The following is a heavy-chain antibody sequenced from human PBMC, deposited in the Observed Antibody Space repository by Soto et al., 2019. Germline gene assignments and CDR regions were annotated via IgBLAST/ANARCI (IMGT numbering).Heavy chain of an antibody. Sequence: GGSLRLSCAASGFTFNNFAMHWVRQAPGKGLEWVAVISYDGGDKYYADSVKGRFTISRDNSKNTLYLQMNGLRAEDTAVYYCARDLSTGAADYYFDYWGHGALVTVSS. D-gene: IGHD6-13*01. V-gene: IGHV3-30*03. CDR1: GFTFNNFA. J-gene: IGHJ4*01. CDR3: ARDLSTGAADYYFDY. CDR2: ISYDGGDK.